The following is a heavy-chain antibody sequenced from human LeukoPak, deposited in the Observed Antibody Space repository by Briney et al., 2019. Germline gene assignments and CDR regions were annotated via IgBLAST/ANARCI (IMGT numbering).Heavy chain of an antibody. J-gene: IGHJ4*02. V-gene: IGHV4-34*01. CDR3: ARRGRRAAAAFDY. CDR1: GGSFSGYY. CDR2: INHSGST. D-gene: IGHD6-13*01. Sequence: SETLSLTCAVYGGSFSGYYWSWIRQPPGKGLEWIGEINHSGSTNYNPSLKSRVTISVDTSKNQFSLKLSSVTAADTAVYYCARRGRRAAAAFDYWGQGTLVTVSS.